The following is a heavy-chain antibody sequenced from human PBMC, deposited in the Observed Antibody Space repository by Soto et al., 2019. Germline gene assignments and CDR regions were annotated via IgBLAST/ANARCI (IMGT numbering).Heavy chain of an antibody. Sequence: ASVKVSCKASGYTFTSYAMHWVRQAPGQRLEWMGWINAGNGNTKYSQKFQGRVTITRDTSASTAYMELSSLRSDDTAVYYCARGCSSTSCYFGISGDHWGQGTLVTVS. V-gene: IGHV1-3*01. CDR2: INAGNGNT. D-gene: IGHD2-2*01. CDR3: ARGCSSTSCYFGISGDH. J-gene: IGHJ4*02. CDR1: GYTFTSYA.